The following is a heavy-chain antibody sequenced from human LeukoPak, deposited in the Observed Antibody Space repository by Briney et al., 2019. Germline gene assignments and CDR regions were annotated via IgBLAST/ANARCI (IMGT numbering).Heavy chain of an antibody. Sequence: SETLSLTCTVSGGSITSYYWSWIRQPPGKGLERIGYIYYSGSTNYNPSLKSRVTISVDTSKNQFSLKLSSVTAADTAVYYCARGGAVAPRFIDYWGQGTLVTVSS. CDR3: ARGGAVAPRFIDY. CDR1: GGSITSYY. D-gene: IGHD6-19*01. CDR2: IYYSGST. J-gene: IGHJ4*02. V-gene: IGHV4-59*01.